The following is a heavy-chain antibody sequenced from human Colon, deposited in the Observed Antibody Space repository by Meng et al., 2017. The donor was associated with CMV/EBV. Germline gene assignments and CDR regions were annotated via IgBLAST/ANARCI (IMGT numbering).Heavy chain of an antibody. CDR3: IRETTGSSSSY. Sequence: LQVPESGPGLVRPSGTLSLPCTVPGGSISSSSYYWAWIRQPPGKGLEWIGSIFYTGTTYYKPSLKSRVTISVDTSKNQFSLKLSSVTAADTAVYYCIRETTGSSSSYWGQGTLVTVSS. V-gene: IGHV4-39*07. CDR1: GGSISSSSYY. J-gene: IGHJ4*02. D-gene: IGHD6-6*01. CDR2: IFYTGTT.